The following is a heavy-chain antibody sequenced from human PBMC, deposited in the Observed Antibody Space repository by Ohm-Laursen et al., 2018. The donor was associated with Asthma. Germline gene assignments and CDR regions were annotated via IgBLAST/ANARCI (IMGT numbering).Heavy chain of an antibody. J-gene: IGHJ6*02. CDR2: IYSGGST. CDR1: GFTVSSNY. Sequence: GSLRLSCTASGFTVSSNYMSWVRQAPGKGLEWVSVIYSGGSTYYADSVKGRFTISRDNSKNTLYLQMNSLRAEDTAVYYCARGWYYGSGSYYSDDMDVWGQGTTVTVSS. V-gene: IGHV3-53*01. CDR3: ARGWYYGSGSYYSDDMDV. D-gene: IGHD3-10*01.